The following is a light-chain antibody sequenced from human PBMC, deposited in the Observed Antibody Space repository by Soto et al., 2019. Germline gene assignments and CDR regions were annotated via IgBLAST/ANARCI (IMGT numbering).Light chain of an antibody. CDR1: QTFTGNY. J-gene: IGKJ1*01. Sequence: PGERATLSCRASQTFTGNYLAWYQRRPDQPPRLLISGVSSRATGVPDRFSGSGSGTDFTLTISRLEPEDFAVYYCQEYGTSRTFGQGTKVEIK. CDR2: GVS. CDR3: QEYGTSRT. V-gene: IGKV3-20*01.